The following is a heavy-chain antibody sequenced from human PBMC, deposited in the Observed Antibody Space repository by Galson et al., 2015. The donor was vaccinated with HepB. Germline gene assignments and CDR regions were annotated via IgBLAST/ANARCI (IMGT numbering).Heavy chain of an antibody. CDR3: AKDREWELLIDY. CDR2: ISGSGGST. CDR1: GFTFSSYA. D-gene: IGHD1-26*01. Sequence: SLRLSCAASGFTFSSYAMSWVRQASGKGLEWVSAISGSGGSTYYADSVKGRFTISRDNSKNTLYLQMNSLRAEDTAVYYCAKDREWELLIDYWGQGTLVTVSS. V-gene: IGHV3-23*01. J-gene: IGHJ4*02.